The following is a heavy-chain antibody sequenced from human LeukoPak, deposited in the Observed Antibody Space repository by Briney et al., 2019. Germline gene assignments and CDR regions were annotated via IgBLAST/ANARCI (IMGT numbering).Heavy chain of an antibody. CDR3: ARDNSGPYN. J-gene: IGHJ4*02. CDR2: ISTTGTTI. V-gene: IGHV3-48*01. D-gene: IGHD1-26*01. Sequence: GGSLRLSCAASGFTFSAYSMNWVRQAPGKGLEWVSYISTTGTTIYYADSVKGRFSISRDNAKNSLYLQMNSLRGEDTAVYYCARDNSGPYNWGQGTLVTVSS. CDR1: GFTFSAYS.